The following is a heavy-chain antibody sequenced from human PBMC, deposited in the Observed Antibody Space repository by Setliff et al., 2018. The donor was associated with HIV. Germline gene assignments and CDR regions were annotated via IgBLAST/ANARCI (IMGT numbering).Heavy chain of an antibody. Sequence: SGPTLVNPPQTLTLTCTFSGLSLSTSGVGVGWIRQSPGKALEWLAFIYWNNNKHYSTSLKGRLTVTKDTSKNRVVFTMTNMDPVDTATYYCAYSGRQLRGPYFDFWGQGTPVTVSS. CDR1: GLSLSTSGVG. D-gene: IGHD1-1*01. V-gene: IGHV2-5*01. CDR3: AYSGRQLRGPYFDF. J-gene: IGHJ4*02. CDR2: IYWNNNK.